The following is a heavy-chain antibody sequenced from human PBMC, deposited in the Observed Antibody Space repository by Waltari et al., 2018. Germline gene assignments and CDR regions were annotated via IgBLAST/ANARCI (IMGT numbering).Heavy chain of an antibody. J-gene: IGHJ5*02. Sequence: EVQLVESGGGLVQPVRSMRLSCPRSGFTFGDYAMSWFRQAPGKGLEWVGLIRSKAYGGTTELAASVKGRFTISRDDSKSIAYLQMNSLKTEDTAVYYCTRVRWDDSSGYGWFDPWGQGTLVTVSS. CDR3: TRVRWDDSSGYGWFDP. V-gene: IGHV3-49*03. CDR2: IRSKAYGGTT. D-gene: IGHD3-22*01. CDR1: GFTFGDYA.